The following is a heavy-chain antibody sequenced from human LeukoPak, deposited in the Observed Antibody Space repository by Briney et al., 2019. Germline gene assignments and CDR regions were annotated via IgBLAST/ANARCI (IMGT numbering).Heavy chain of an antibody. D-gene: IGHD6-19*01. Sequence: GGSLRLSCAASGFTVSSSYMRRVRQPPGKGLEWGSVIYSGGATYYADSVKGRFTISKDHSKNTLDLQMNSLRADDTAVYYCAKDESIAVAGTARLAFWGQGTRVTVSS. CDR3: AKDESIAVAGTARLAF. CDR1: GFTVSSSY. V-gene: IGHV3-53*01. CDR2: IYSGGAT. J-gene: IGHJ4*02.